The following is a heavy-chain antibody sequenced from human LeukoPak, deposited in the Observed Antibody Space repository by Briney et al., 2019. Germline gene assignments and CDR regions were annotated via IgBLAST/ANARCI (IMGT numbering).Heavy chain of an antibody. CDR1: GYSFTDYW. CDR3: ARSEYSSGWYVAY. V-gene: IGHV5-51*01. D-gene: IGHD6-19*01. Sequence: GESLKISCKTSGYSFTDYWIGWVRQMPGKGLEWMGFIYPSDSGTRYSPSFQGQVTISADKSISTAYLQWSSLKASDTAMYYCARSEYSSGWYVAYWGQGTLVTVSS. CDR2: IYPSDSGT. J-gene: IGHJ4*02.